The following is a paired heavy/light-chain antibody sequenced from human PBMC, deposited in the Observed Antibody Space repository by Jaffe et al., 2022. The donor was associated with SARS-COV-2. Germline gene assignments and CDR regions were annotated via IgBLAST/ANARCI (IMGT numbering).Heavy chain of an antibody. CDR2: ISGSGGGT. D-gene: IGHD2-2*01. CDR1: GFTFSSHA. Sequence: EVQLLESGGGLVQPGGSLRLSCAASGFTFSSHAMTWVRQAPGKRLGRLEWVSAISGSGGGTYYADSVKGRFTISRDNSKNTLYLQMNSLRAEDTAVYYCAKGRDCTSSTCSFPYYYGMDVWGQGTTVTVSS. J-gene: IGHJ6*02. V-gene: IGHV3-23*01. CDR3: AKGRDCTSSTCSFPYYYGMDV.
Light chain of an antibody. CDR1: QSVSSSY. V-gene: IGKV3-20*01. CDR2: GTS. CDR3: QQYGNSPLT. J-gene: IGKJ4*01. Sequence: EIVLTQSPGTLSLSPGERATLSCRASQSVSSSYLAWYQQKPGQAPRLLIYGTSSRATGIPDRFSGSGSGTDFTLTISRLEPEDFAVYYCQQYGNSPLTFGGGTKVEIK.